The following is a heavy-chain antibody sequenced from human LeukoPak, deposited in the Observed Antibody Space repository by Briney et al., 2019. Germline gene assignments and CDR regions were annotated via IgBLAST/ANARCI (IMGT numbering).Heavy chain of an antibody. V-gene: IGHV4-34*01. CDR2: INHSGST. J-gene: IGHJ4*02. CDR3: ARGLRYSSGWYGPQHY. D-gene: IGHD6-19*01. Sequence: SETLSLTCAVYGGSFSGYYWSWIRQPPGKGLEWIGEINHSGSTNYNPSLKSRVTISVDTSKNQFSLKLSSVTAADTAVYYCARGLRYSSGWYGPQHYWGQGTLVTVSS. CDR1: GGSFSGYY.